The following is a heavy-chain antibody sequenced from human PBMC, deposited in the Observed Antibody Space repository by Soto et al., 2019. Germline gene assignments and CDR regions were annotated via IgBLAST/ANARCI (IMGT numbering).Heavy chain of an antibody. Sequence: EVQLLESGGGLVQPGGSLRLSCAASGFTFSSYAMSWVRQAPGKGLEWVSSISGYGGSTYYADSVKGRFTISRDNSKNTLYLQMNSLRAEDTAVYYCAKDLELEVFTAEYLGHWGQGSLVTVSS. CDR3: AKDLELEVFTAEYLGH. J-gene: IGHJ4*02. CDR1: GFTFSSYA. CDR2: ISGYGGST. D-gene: IGHD1-1*01. V-gene: IGHV3-23*01.